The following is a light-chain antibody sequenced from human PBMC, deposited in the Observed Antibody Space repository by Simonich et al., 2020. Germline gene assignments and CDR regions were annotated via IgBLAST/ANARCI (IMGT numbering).Light chain of an antibody. CDR1: SSDVGGYNY. Sequence: QSALTQPASVSGSPGQSITISCTGTSSDVGGYNYFSLYQQHPGKAPKIMIYDVSKRPSGVSNRFSGSKSGNTASLTISGLQAEDEADYYCSSYTSSSTLVFGGGTKLTVL. V-gene: IGLV2-14*01. J-gene: IGLJ3*02. CDR2: DVS. CDR3: SSYTSSSTLV.